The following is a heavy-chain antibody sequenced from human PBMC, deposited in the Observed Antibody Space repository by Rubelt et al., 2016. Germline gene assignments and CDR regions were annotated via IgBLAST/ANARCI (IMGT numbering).Heavy chain of an antibody. J-gene: IGHJ6*02. Sequence: QVQLQQWGAGLLKPSETLSLIRAVYGASFSDYYWTWIRQPPGKGLEWIGEISHSGTTYYNPSLKSRVTISVDTSRDQFSLKLNSMNAADTAVYYCARGHGIGDYGARINYYGMDVWGQGTTVTVSS. CDR1: GASFSDYY. D-gene: IGHD4-17*01. CDR3: ARGHGIGDYGARINYYGMDV. CDR2: ISHSGTT. V-gene: IGHV4-34*02.